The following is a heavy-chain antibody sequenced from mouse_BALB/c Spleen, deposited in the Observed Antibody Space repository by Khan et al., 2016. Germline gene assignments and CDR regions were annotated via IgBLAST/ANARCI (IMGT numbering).Heavy chain of an antibody. CDR3: ARGYPFAS. V-gene: IGHV1-80*01. J-gene: IGHJ3*01. CDR1: GYAFSGYW. D-gene: IGHD2-2*01. CDR2: IYPGDGDT. Sequence: QVQLQQSGAELVRPGSSVKISCKASGYAFSGYWMNWVKQRPGQGLEWIGQIYPGDGDTNYNGKFKGKATLTADKSSSTAYMQLSSLTSEDSAVYFCARGYPFASWGQGTLVTVSA.